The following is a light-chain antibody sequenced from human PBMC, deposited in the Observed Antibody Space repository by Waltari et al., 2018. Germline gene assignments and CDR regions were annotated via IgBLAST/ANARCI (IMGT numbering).Light chain of an antibody. Sequence: IVLPQSPDTLSLSPGQRATLSCRASQTINHNFLVWYQQQTGPAPRLLIHGASSRATGFPDRCSGSGSGTDFTLTISRLEPEDVAVYYGQQYDGSILTFGGGTKVEI. V-gene: IGKV3-20*01. CDR1: QTINHNF. CDR3: QQYDGSILT. J-gene: IGKJ4*01. CDR2: GAS.